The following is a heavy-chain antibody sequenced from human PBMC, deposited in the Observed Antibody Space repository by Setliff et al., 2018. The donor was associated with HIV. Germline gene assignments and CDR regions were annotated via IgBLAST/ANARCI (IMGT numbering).Heavy chain of an antibody. CDR1: GFSISTGHY. J-gene: IGHJ5*02. D-gene: IGHD2-2*01. CDR3: ARDSPYCSSTSCYYWFDP. V-gene: IGHV4-38-2*02. CDR2: VYHSGST. Sequence: SETLSLTCTVSGFSISTGHYWGWVRQSPGKGLEWIGSVYHSGSTYYNPSLKSRVTISVDTSKNQFSLKLSSVTAADTAVYYCARDSPYCSSTSCYYWFDPWGQGTLVTVS.